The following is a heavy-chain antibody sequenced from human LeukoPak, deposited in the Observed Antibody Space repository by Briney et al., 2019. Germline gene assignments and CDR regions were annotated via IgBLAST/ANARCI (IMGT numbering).Heavy chain of an antibody. CDR2: IHYRGKT. Sequence: SQTLSLTRTVSGGSIASGGYYWSWLRHHPWKGLEWIGYIHYRGKTYYNPSLESRLNISVDTSKNQFSLRLDSVTAADTAIYYCARNPQYFFDRWGPGILVTVSS. J-gene: IGHJ4*02. V-gene: IGHV4-31*03. CDR3: ARNPQYFFDR. CDR1: GGSIASGGYY.